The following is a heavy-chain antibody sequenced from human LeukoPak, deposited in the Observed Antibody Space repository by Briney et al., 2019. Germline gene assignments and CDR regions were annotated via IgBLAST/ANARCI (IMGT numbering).Heavy chain of an antibody. CDR1: GFTFSSYS. V-gene: IGHV3-21*01. J-gene: IGHJ3*02. D-gene: IGHD3-22*01. Sequence: GGSLRLSCAASGFTFSSYSMNWVGQAPGKGLEWVSSISSSSSYIHYADSVKGRFTISRDNAKNSLYLQMNSLRAEDTAVYYCAREMKPITMIVVVPETDAFDIWGQGTMVTVSS. CDR2: ISSSSSYI. CDR3: AREMKPITMIVVVPETDAFDI.